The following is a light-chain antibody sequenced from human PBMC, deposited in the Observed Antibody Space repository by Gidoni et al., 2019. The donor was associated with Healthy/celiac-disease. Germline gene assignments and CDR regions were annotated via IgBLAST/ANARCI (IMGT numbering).Light chain of an antibody. CDR1: QSISSY. J-gene: IGKJ2*01. V-gene: IGKV1-39*01. CDR2: AAS. CDR3: QQSYSTPPDT. Sequence: IQMTQSPSSLSASVGDRVTITCRASQSISSYLHWYQQKPGKAPRLLIYAASSLESGIPARFSGSGSGTEFTLTISSLQSEDFATYYCQQSYSTPPDTFGQGTKVEIK.